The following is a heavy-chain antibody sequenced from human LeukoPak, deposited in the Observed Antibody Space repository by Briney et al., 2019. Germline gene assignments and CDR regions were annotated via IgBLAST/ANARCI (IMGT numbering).Heavy chain of an antibody. CDR1: GFTFSSYA. D-gene: IGHD3-10*01. J-gene: IGHJ4*02. V-gene: IGHV3-30-3*01. CDR2: ISYDGSNK. Sequence: PTGGSLRLSCAASGFTFSSYAMHWVRQAPGKGLEWVAVISYDGSNKFYADSVKGRFTLSRDNSKNTLYLQMNSLRIEDTAVHYCGRGSVGFGELNYWGQGTLVTVSS. CDR3: GRGSVGFGELNY.